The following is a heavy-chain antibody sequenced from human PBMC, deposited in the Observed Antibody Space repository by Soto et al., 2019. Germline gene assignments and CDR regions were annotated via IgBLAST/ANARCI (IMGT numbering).Heavy chain of an antibody. CDR2: MNPNSGNT. Sequence: QVQLVQSGAEVKKPGASVKVSCKASGYTFTSYDINWVRQATGQGLEWMGWMNPNSGNTGYAQKXXGRVTMTRNTXXSXAXXELSSLRSEDTAVYYCARGRFIAAAGMGVYYGMDVWGQGTTVTVSS. D-gene: IGHD6-13*01. CDR3: ARGRFIAAAGMGVYYGMDV. V-gene: IGHV1-8*01. CDR1: GYTFTSYD. J-gene: IGHJ6*02.